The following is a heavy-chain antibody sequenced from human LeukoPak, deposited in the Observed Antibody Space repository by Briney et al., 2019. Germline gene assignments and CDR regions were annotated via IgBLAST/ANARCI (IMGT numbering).Heavy chain of an antibody. Sequence: GGSLRLSCAASGFTFSSYSMNWVRQAPGKGLEWVSYISSSSSAIYYADSVKGRFTISRDNAKNSLYLQMNSLRDEDTAVYYCASASYGDFDYWGQGTLVTVSS. CDR3: ASASYGDFDY. CDR2: ISSSSSAI. V-gene: IGHV3-48*02. CDR1: GFTFSSYS. D-gene: IGHD3-10*01. J-gene: IGHJ4*02.